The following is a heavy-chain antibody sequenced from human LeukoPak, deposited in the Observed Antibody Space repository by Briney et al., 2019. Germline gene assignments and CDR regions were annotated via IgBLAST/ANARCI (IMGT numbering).Heavy chain of an antibody. CDR1: GGTFSIYA. D-gene: IGHD4-11*01. CDR3: ARRVPRNTVTQSYYFDY. V-gene: IGHV1-69*13. CDR2: IIPIFGTP. J-gene: IGHJ4*02. Sequence: ASVNVSFTASGGTFSIYAISWVRQAPGQGLEWMGGIIPIFGTPNYAQKFQGRVTITADESTSTAYMKLSSLRSEDTAVYYCARRVPRNTVTQSYYFDYWGQGTLVTVSS.